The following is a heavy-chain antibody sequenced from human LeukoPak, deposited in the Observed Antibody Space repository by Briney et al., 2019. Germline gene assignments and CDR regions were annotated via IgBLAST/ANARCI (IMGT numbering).Heavy chain of an antibody. Sequence: GGSLRLSCEASGFIFNYYWMSWGRQAPGKGLEWVANIKKDGSEKYYVDSVKGRFTISRDNAKTSVYLQMNSLRAEDTAVYYCARDNGPDAFDIWGQGTMVTVSS. CDR3: ARDNGPDAFDI. V-gene: IGHV3-7*04. D-gene: IGHD2-8*01. CDR2: IKKDGSEK. CDR1: GFIFNYYW. J-gene: IGHJ3*02.